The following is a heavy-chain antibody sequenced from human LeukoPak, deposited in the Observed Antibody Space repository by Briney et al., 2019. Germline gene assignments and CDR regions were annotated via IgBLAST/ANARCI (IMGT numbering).Heavy chain of an antibody. J-gene: IGHJ4*02. D-gene: IGHD3-22*01. V-gene: IGHV1-2*02. CDR3: ARGPYYDSSGYYYDY. Sequence: ASVKVSCKASGYTFTGYYMHWVRQAPGQGLEWMGWINPNSGGTNYAQKFQGRVTMTRDTSISTAYMELSWLRSDDTAVYYCARGPYYDSSGYYYDYWGQGTLVTVSS. CDR1: GYTFTGYY. CDR2: INPNSGGT.